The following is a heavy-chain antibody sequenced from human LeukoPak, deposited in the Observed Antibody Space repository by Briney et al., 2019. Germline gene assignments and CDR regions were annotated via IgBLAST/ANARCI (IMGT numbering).Heavy chain of an antibody. CDR1: GFTFSSYA. D-gene: IGHD2-2*01. CDR3: ARHSSPALHFDY. V-gene: IGHV4-38-2*01. CDR2: IYYSGST. J-gene: IGHJ4*02. Sequence: GSLRLSCAASGFTFSSYAMSWVRQAPGKGLEWIGSIYYSGSTYYNPSLKSRVNLSIDKSSNQFSLDLASVTAADTAVYYCARHSSPALHFDYWGQGTLVTVSS.